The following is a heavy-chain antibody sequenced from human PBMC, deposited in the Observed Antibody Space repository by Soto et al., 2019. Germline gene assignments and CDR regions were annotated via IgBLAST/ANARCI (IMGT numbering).Heavy chain of an antibody. CDR3: ARGRGCSSTSCYAYYYYMDV. Sequence: SETLSLTCAVYGGSFSGYYWSWIRQPPGKGLEWIGEINHSGSTNYNPSLKSRVTISVDTSKNQFSLKLSSVTAADTAVYYCARGRGCSSTSCYAYYYYMDVWGKGTTVTVSS. D-gene: IGHD2-2*01. CDR2: INHSGST. V-gene: IGHV4-34*01. CDR1: GGSFSGYY. J-gene: IGHJ6*03.